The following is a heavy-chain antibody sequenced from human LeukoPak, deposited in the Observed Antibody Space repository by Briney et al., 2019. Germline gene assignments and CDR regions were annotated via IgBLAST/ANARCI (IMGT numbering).Heavy chain of an antibody. CDR2: IYPGDSYT. V-gene: IGHV5-51*01. Sequence: GXSLKISCKGSXYSFTSYWIGWVRRMPGKGLEWMGIIYPGDSYTRYRPSFQGQVPISADKSISTAYLQWSSLKASDTAMYYCARVVVVAGKYYFDYWGQGTLVTVSS. J-gene: IGHJ4*02. CDR3: ARVVVVAGKYYFDY. CDR1: XYSFTSYW. D-gene: IGHD2-15*01.